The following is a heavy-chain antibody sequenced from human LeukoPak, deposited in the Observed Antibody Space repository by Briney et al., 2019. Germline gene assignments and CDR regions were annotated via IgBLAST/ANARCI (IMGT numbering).Heavy chain of an antibody. D-gene: IGHD5-12*01. V-gene: IGHV4-61*08. CDR1: GDSVASGGYY. CDR3: ARHRGPDIVATHFDY. CDR2: IYYSVST. Sequence: PSETLSLTCTVSGDSVASGGYYGNWIRQPPGKGLEWIGYIYYSVSTNYNLSLKSRVTISVDTSKKQFSLKLSSVTAADTAVYYCARHRGPDIVATHFDYWGQGTLVTVSS. J-gene: IGHJ4*02.